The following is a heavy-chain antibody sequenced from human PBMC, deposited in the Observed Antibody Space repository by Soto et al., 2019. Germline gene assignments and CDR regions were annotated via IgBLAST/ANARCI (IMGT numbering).Heavy chain of an antibody. CDR1: GFIFTNYW. D-gene: IGHD2-2*01. CDR3: ASQYAH. J-gene: IGHJ4*02. V-gene: IGHV3-7*01. Sequence: PGGSLRLSCATSGFIFTNYWMTWVRQVPGKGLQWVANIDLIGSDKYYMDSVKGRFTISRDNARKSLYLQMNSLRVEDTAVYYCASQYAHWGQGILVTVSS. CDR2: IDLIGSDK.